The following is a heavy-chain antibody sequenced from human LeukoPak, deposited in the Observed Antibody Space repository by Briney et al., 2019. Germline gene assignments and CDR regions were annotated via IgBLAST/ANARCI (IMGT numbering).Heavy chain of an antibody. Sequence: PSETLSLTCTVSGGSISSYYWSWIRQPPGKGLEWIGYIYYSGSTNYNPSLKSRVTISVDTSKNQFSLKLSSVTAADTAVYYCARSPTTTTTYYFDYWGQGTLVTVSS. D-gene: IGHD4-17*01. CDR3: ARSPTTTTTYYFDY. CDR1: GGSISSYY. V-gene: IGHV4-59*01. CDR2: IYYSGST. J-gene: IGHJ4*02.